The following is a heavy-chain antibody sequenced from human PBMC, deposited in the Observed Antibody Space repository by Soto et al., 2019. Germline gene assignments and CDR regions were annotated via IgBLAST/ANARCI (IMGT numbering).Heavy chain of an antibody. Sequence: SETLSLTCTVSGVSMSSHYWTWLRQPPGKGLEWIGYISYSGSTYYNPSLKSRVTISADTSRNQFSLKLSSVIAADTATYYCARADPDASVGYWGQGTLVTVSS. D-gene: IGHD3-16*01. V-gene: IGHV4-59*11. CDR3: ARADPDASVGY. J-gene: IGHJ4*02. CDR2: ISYSGST. CDR1: GVSMSSHY.